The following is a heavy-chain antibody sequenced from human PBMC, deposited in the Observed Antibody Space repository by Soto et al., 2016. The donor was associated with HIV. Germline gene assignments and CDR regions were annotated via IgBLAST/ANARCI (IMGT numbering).Heavy chain of an antibody. CDR2: VHYTETT. Sequence: QVQLQESGPGLVKPSETLSLNCSVFGSTINSYYWSWIRQTSGKRLEWIGNVHYTETTNYNPSLKSRVVMSMDNSKTQFYLKMKSVTTADTAIYFXARDRRWQLVQDYYYYLDVWGNGTSVVVSS. CDR3: ARDRRWQLVQDYYYYLDV. D-gene: IGHD6-6*01. V-gene: IGHV4-59*12. CDR1: GSTINSYY. J-gene: IGHJ6*03.